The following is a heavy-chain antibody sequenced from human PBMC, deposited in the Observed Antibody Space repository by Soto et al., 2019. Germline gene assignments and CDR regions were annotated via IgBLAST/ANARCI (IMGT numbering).Heavy chain of an antibody. D-gene: IGHD3-9*01. Sequence: GGSLRLSCAASGFTFSSYAMSWVRQAPGKGLEWVSAISGSGGSTYYADSVKGRFTISRDNSKKTLYLQMNILRAEDTVVYYFAKDARILRYFDWQFDYWGQGTLVTVSS. J-gene: IGHJ4*02. CDR1: GFTFSSYA. V-gene: IGHV3-23*01. CDR3: AKDARILRYFDWQFDY. CDR2: ISGSGGST.